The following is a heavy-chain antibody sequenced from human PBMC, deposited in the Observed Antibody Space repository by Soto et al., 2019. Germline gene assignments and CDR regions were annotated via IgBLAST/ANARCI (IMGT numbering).Heavy chain of an antibody. CDR3: ARHSRFGELLPPESRYYGMDV. Sequence: SETLSLTCTVSGGSISSSSYYWGWIRQPPGKGLEWIGSIYYSGSTYYNPSLKSRVTISVDTSKNQFSLKLSSVTAADTAVYYCARHSRFGELLPPESRYYGMDVWGQGTTVTVSS. D-gene: IGHD3-10*01. CDR1: GGSISSSSYY. CDR2: IYYSGST. J-gene: IGHJ6*02. V-gene: IGHV4-39*01.